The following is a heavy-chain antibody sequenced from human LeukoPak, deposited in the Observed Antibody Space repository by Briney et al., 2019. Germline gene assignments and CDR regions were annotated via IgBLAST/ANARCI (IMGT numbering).Heavy chain of an antibody. Sequence: ASVKVSCKASGYXFINYYIHWVRQAPGQGLEWMGIINPSGGGTSYAQKFQGRVTMTRDTSTSTVYMEVSSLRSGDTAVYYCAREFSGYIDFWGQGTLVTVSS. D-gene: IGHD1-26*01. J-gene: IGHJ4*02. V-gene: IGHV1-46*01. CDR3: AREFSGYIDF. CDR1: GYXFINYY. CDR2: INPSGGGT.